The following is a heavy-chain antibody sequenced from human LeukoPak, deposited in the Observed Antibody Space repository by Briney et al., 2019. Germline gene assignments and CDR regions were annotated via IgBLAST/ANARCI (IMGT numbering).Heavy chain of an antibody. CDR3: ARVDGYSGYAPADYFDY. J-gene: IGHJ4*02. CDR1: GGSISSYY. V-gene: IGHV4-59*01. D-gene: IGHD5-12*01. Sequence: GSLSLTCTVSGGSISSYYWSWIRQPPEKGLEWIGYIYYSGSTNYNPSLKSRVTMSVDTSKNQFSLKLSSVTAADTAVYYCARVDGYSGYAPADYFDYWGQGTLVTVSS. CDR2: IYYSGST.